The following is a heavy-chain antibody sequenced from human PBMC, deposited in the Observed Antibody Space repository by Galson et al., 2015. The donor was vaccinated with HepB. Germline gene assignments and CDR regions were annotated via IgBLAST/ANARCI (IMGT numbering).Heavy chain of an antibody. D-gene: IGHD4-23*01. CDR2: IYYSGST. Sequence: ETLSLTCTVSGGSISSSSYYWGWIRQPPGKGLEWIGSIYYSGSTYYNPSLKSRVTISVDTSKNQFSLKLSSVTAADTAVYYCARLGGRNWYFDLWGRGTLVTVSS. CDR1: GGSISSSSYY. CDR3: ARLGGRNWYFDL. J-gene: IGHJ2*01. V-gene: IGHV4-39*01.